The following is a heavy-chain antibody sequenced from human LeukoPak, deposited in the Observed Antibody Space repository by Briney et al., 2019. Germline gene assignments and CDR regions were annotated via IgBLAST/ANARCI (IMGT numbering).Heavy chain of an antibody. J-gene: IGHJ4*02. V-gene: IGHV3-33*06. CDR2: IWYDGSNK. CDR1: GFTFSSYG. Sequence: GGSLRLSCAASGFTFSSYGMHWVRQPPGKGLKWVAVIWYDGSNKYYAGSVKGRFTISRDNSKNTLYLQMNSLRAEDTAVYYCAKETTVRYFDYWGQGTLVTVSS. D-gene: IGHD4-17*01. CDR3: AKETTVRYFDY.